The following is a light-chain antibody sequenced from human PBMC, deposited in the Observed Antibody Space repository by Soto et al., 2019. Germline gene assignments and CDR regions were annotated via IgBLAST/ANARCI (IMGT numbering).Light chain of an antibody. CDR1: SSDVGGYNY. Sequence: QSALTQPRSVSGSCGQSVTISCTGTSSDVGGYNYVSWYQRHPGKAPKLMIYDVSKRPSGVPDRFSGSKSGNTASLTISGLQAEDEADYYCCSYAGNYYVFGTGTKVTVL. J-gene: IGLJ1*01. CDR2: DVS. CDR3: CSYAGNYYV. V-gene: IGLV2-11*01.